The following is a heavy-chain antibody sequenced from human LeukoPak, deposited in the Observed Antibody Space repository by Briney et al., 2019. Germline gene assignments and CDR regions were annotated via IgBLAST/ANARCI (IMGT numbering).Heavy chain of an antibody. CDR3: ARRGSGSYYWFDP. D-gene: IGHD1-26*01. V-gene: IGHV5-51*01. Sequence: NAGESLEISCKGSGYRFTSYWIGWGRQVPGKGLEWMGIIYPGDSDTRYSPSFQGQVTISADKSISTAYLQWSSLKASDTAMYYCARRGSGSYYWFDPWGQGTLVTVSS. J-gene: IGHJ5*02. CDR2: IYPGDSDT. CDR1: GYRFTSYW.